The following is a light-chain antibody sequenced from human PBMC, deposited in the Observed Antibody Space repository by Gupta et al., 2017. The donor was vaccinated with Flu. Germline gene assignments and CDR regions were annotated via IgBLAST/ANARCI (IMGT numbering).Light chain of an antibody. V-gene: IGKV3-20*01. CDR1: HTVHSEF. CDR3: QQYGSSFP. Sequence: GESVPFAVRASHTVHSEFLVWYQLKPGQAPRLLIYSASIRSAGIPGRFSVSGSGTDFTLTISRLEPEDFAVYYCQQYGSSFPFGPGTRLEIK. J-gene: IGKJ5*01. CDR2: SAS.